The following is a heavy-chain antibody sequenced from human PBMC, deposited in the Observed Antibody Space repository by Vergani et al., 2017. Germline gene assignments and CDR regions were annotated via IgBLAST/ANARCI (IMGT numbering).Heavy chain of an antibody. V-gene: IGHV3-30*18. Sequence: QVQLVESGGGVVQPGRSLRLSCAASGFTFSSYGMHWVRQAPGKGLEWVAVISDVGSNKYYADSVKGRFTISRDNSKNTLYLQMNSLRAEDTAVYYCAKDGEDIVVVPATTQDYYYYYMDVWGKGTTVTVSS. CDR1: GFTFSSYG. D-gene: IGHD2-2*01. CDR3: AKDGEDIVVVPATTQDYYYYYMDV. CDR2: ISDVGSNK. J-gene: IGHJ6*03.